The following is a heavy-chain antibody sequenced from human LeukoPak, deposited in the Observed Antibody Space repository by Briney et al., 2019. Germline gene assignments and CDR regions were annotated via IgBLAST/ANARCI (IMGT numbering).Heavy chain of an antibody. Sequence: PGGSLRLSCAASGFPFTNAWMTWVRQAPGKGLEWVGRIKSKTDGGTTGYGAPVKGRFTISRDDSKDIVYLQMNSLKTEDTAVYYCATDLSPTSGATLYNYFDPWGQGTLVTVSS. D-gene: IGHD1-1*01. J-gene: IGHJ5*02. V-gene: IGHV3-15*05. CDR2: IKSKTDGGTT. CDR3: ATDLSPTSGATLYNYFDP. CDR1: GFPFTNAW.